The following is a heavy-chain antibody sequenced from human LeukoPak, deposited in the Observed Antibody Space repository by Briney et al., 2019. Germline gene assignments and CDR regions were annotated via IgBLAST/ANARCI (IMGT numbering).Heavy chain of an antibody. J-gene: IGHJ4*02. V-gene: IGHV1-2*02. CDR1: GYTLTSYG. Sequence: ASVKVSCKASGYTLTSYGINWMRQAPGQGLEWMGWINPKSGGTNYAQKFQGRVTMTRDTSISTAYMELSRLRSDDRAVYYCARGGDYDYVWGSYPDWGQGTLVTVSS. CDR3: ARGGDYDYVWGSYPD. CDR2: INPKSGGT. D-gene: IGHD3-16*02.